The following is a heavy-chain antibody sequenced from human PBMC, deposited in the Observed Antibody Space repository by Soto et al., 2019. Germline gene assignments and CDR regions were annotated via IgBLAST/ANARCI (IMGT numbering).Heavy chain of an antibody. D-gene: IGHD6-13*01. CDR2: IYYSGST. CDR1: GGSISSYY. Sequence: QVQLQESGPGLVKPSETLSLTCTVSGGSISSYYWSWIRQPPGKGLEWIGYIYYSGSTNYNPSLTSRDTISVDTSKNQFSLKLSSVTAADTAVYYCARDTAAAGPYNWFDPWGQGTLVTVSS. V-gene: IGHV4-59*01. J-gene: IGHJ5*02. CDR3: ARDTAAAGPYNWFDP.